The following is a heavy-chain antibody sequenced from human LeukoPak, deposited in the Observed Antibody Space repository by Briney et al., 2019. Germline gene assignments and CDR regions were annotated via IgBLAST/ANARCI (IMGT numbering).Heavy chain of an antibody. V-gene: IGHV3-23*01. CDR3: AKDVVETGYSTGWYSAY. D-gene: IGHD6-19*01. Sequence: GGSLRLSCAASGFTFSNAYMNWVRQAPGKGLEWVSAISGSGGSTYYADSVKGQFTISRDNSKNTLYLQMNSLRAEDTALYYCAKDVVETGYSTGWYSAYWGQGTLVTVSS. CDR1: GFTFSNAY. CDR2: ISGSGGST. J-gene: IGHJ4*02.